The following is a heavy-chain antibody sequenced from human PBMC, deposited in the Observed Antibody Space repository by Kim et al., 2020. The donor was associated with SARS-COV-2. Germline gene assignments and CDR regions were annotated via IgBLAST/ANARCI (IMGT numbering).Heavy chain of an antibody. Sequence: ASVKVSCKASGYTFTGYYMHWVRQAPGQGLEWMGWINPNSGGTNYAQKFQGRVTMTRDTSISTAYMELSRLRSDDTAVYYCARDIDRGSGSYYKGEGYWGQGTRVTVSS. CDR3: ARDIDRGSGSYYKGEGY. CDR2: INPNSGGT. V-gene: IGHV1-2*02. J-gene: IGHJ4*02. CDR1: GYTFTGYY. D-gene: IGHD3-10*01.